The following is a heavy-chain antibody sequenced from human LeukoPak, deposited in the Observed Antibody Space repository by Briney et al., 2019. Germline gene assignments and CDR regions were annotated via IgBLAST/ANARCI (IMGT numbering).Heavy chain of an antibody. Sequence: PSETLSLTCTVSGYSISSGYYWGWIRQPPGKGLEWIGSIYHSGSTYYNPSLKSRVTISVDTSKNQFSLKLSSVTAADTAVYYCARVPDYGDYHWYFDLWGRGTLVTVSS. CDR1: GYSISSGYY. CDR2: IYHSGST. V-gene: IGHV4-38-2*02. J-gene: IGHJ2*01. CDR3: ARVPDYGDYHWYFDL. D-gene: IGHD4-17*01.